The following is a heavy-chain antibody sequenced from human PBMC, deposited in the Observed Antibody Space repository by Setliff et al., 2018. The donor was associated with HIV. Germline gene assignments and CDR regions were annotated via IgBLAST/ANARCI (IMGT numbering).Heavy chain of an antibody. CDR3: VRDLLWAFDM. D-gene: IGHD3-10*01. CDR1: GFTFSDHY. J-gene: IGHJ3*02. V-gene: IGHV3-11*06. CDR2: ITKRADET. Sequence: GGSLRLSCAASGFTFSDHYMNWVRQAPGKGLEWISYITKRADETHYADSVKGRFSITRDTAKNSLYLQMNSLRPEDTALYYCVRDLLWAFDMWGPGTMVTVSS.